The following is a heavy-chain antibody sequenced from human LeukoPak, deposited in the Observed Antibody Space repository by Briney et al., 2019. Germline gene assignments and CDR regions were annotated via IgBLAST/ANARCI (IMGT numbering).Heavy chain of an antibody. CDR2: IYHSGST. CDR3: AREADTIFGKGAHDY. J-gene: IGHJ4*02. CDR1: GGSISSSNW. D-gene: IGHD3-3*01. V-gene: IGHV4-4*02. Sequence: ASETLSLTCAVSGGSISSSNWWSWVRQPPGKGLEWIGEIYHSGSTNYNSSLKSRVTISVDTSKNQFSLKLSSVTAADTAVYYCAREADTIFGKGAHDYWGQGTLVTVSS.